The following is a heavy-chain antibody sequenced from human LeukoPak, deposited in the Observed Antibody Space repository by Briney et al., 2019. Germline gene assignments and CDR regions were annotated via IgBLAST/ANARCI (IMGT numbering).Heavy chain of an antibody. CDR3: AKVIQLWLVDAFDI. Sequence: PGGSLRLSCAASGFTFDSYGMSWVRQPPGKGLEWVSAISDSTGSTYYADSVKGRFTMSRENRMNTVYLHMDSLRAEDTAVYYCAKVIQLWLVDAFDIWGQGTTVTVSS. CDR1: GFTFDSYG. V-gene: IGHV3-23*01. CDR2: ISDSTGST. J-gene: IGHJ3*02. D-gene: IGHD5-18*01.